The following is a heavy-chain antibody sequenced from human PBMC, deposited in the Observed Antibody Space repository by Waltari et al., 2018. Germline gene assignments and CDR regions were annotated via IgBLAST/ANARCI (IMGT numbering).Heavy chain of an antibody. Sequence: QMQLVQSGAEVKKTGSSVKVSCKASGYTFTYRYLHWVRQAPGQALEWMGWITPFNGNTNYAQKFQDRVTITRDRSMSTAYMELSSLRSEDTAMYYCALTLALGGASVTNGAFDIWGQGTMVTVSS. V-gene: IGHV1-45*02. CDR2: ITPFNGNT. D-gene: IGHD4-17*01. J-gene: IGHJ3*02. CDR3: ALTLALGGASVTNGAFDI. CDR1: GYTFTYRY.